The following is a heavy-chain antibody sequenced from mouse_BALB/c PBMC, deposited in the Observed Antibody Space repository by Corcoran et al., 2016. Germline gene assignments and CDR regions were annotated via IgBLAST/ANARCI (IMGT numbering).Heavy chain of an antibody. D-gene: IGHD2-14*01. CDR3: ARDRSYAMDY. Sequence: EVQLQQSGAELVKPGASVKLSCTASGFNIKDTYMHWVKQRPEQGLEWIGWIDPENGNTIYDPKFQGKASITADTSSNTAYLQLSSLTSEDTAVYYCARDRSYAMDYWGQGTSVTVSS. V-gene: IGHV14-3*02. J-gene: IGHJ4*01. CDR1: GFNIKDTY. CDR2: IDPENGNT.